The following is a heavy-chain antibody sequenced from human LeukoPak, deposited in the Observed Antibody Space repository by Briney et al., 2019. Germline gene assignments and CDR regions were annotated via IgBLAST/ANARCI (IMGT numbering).Heavy chain of an antibody. D-gene: IGHD5-18*01. CDR2: ISSSSTTI. V-gene: IGHV3-48*01. Sequence: PGGSLRLSCTASGFTFDTYSMNWVRQAPGKGLEWVSYISSSSTTINYADSVKGRFTISRDNVMNSLYLQMNSLRAEDTAVYYCARDGHNYGRYGLDIWGQGTMVTVSS. CDR3: ARDGHNYGRYGLDI. CDR1: GFTFDTYS. J-gene: IGHJ3*02.